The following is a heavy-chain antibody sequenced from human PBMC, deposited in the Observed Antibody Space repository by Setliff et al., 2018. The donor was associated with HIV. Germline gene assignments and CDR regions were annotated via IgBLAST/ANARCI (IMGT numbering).Heavy chain of an antibody. CDR3: ARHAAGPDGPFDY. V-gene: IGHV4-39*01. CDR2: IHYTGNT. CDR1: GASISTTTYY. J-gene: IGHJ4*02. Sequence: PSETLSLTCTVSGASISTTTYYWGWIRQPPGKGLEWIGSIHYTGNTYNTPSLKSRLTISVDASKNQISLKLTSVIAADTAVYYCARHAAGPDGPFDYWGQGTLVTVSS.